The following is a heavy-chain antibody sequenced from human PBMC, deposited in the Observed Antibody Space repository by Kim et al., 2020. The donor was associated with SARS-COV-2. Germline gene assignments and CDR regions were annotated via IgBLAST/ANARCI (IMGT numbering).Heavy chain of an antibody. V-gene: IGHV3-23*01. D-gene: IGHD2-15*01. Sequence: YADSVKGRFTISRDNSKNTLYLQMNSLRAEDTAVYYCARRYGSKGGYFDYWGQGTLVTISS. J-gene: IGHJ4*02. CDR3: ARRYGSKGGYFDY.